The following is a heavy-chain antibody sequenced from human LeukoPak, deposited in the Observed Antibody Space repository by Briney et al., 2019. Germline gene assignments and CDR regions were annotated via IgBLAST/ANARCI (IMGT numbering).Heavy chain of an antibody. CDR1: GFYFESYA. CDR2: VSGSGAST. Sequence: GGSLRLSCATSGFYFESYAMSWVRQAPGKGLEWVSGVSGSGASTYYADSVKGRFTISRDSSKNTLYLQLNSLRVEDTAVYYCARVYGSSNYYYDRYYYYMEVGGRGTTVTVS. V-gene: IGHV3-23*01. D-gene: IGHD3-22*01. CDR3: ARVYGSSNYYYDRYYYYMEV. J-gene: IGHJ6*03.